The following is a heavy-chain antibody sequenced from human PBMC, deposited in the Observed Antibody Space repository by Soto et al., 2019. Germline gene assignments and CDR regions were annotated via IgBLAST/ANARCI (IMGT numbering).Heavy chain of an antibody. V-gene: IGHV3-30*03. D-gene: IGHD2-2*01. CDR2: ISYDGSNK. J-gene: IGHJ6*02. CDR1: GFTFSSYG. CDR3: ARDSDCHSTSCFFPPHV. Sequence: GGSLRLSCAASGFTFSSYGMHWVRQAPGKGLEWVAVISYDGSNKYYADSVKGRFTISRDNSKNTLYLQMNSLRAEDTAVYYCARDSDCHSTSCFFPPHVWGQGTTVTVSS.